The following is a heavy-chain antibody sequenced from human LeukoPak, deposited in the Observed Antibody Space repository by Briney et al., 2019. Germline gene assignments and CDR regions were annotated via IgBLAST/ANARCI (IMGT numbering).Heavy chain of an antibody. D-gene: IGHD3-10*01. V-gene: IGHV1-24*01. CDR1: GYTLTELS. CDR3: ATVRGGFRESFDY. Sequence: ASVKVSCKVSGYTLTELSMHWVRQAPGKGLEWMGGFDLEDGETIYAQKFQGRVTMTEDTSTDTAYMELSSLRSGDTAVYYCATVRGGFRESFDYWGQGTLVTVSS. J-gene: IGHJ4*02. CDR2: FDLEDGET.